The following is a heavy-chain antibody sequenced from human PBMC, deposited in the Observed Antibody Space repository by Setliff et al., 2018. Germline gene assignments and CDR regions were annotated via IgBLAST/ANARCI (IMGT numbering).Heavy chain of an antibody. V-gene: IGHV4-38-2*01. CDR1: GYSISSGYY. Sequence: LSLTCAVSGYSISSGYYWGWIRQPPGKGLEWVGNIYHSGSTYYNPSLKSRVTISVDTSKNQFSLKLTSVTAADTAVYYCARHGLQFLEWLSAFDYWGQGTLVTVSS. CDR3: ARHGLQFLEWLSAFDY. J-gene: IGHJ4*02. D-gene: IGHD3-3*01. CDR2: IYHSGST.